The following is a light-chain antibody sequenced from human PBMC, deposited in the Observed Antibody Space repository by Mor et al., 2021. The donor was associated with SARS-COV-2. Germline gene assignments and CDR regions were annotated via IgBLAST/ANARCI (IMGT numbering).Light chain of an antibody. J-gene: IGLJ2*01. CDR3: NSRDSSGYPVI. Sequence: YHQKPGQAPLLVIYGKNNRPSGIPDRFSGSSSGNTASLTITASQAEDEADYYCNSRDSSGYPVIFGGGTKLTVL. V-gene: IGLV3-19*01. CDR2: GKN.